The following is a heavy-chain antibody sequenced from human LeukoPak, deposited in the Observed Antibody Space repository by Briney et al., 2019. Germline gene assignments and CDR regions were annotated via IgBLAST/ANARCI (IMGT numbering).Heavy chain of an antibody. J-gene: IGHJ1*01. CDR1: GGSIGSGSLY. Sequence: SENLSLTCTVSGGSIGSGSLYWNWIRQPPGKGLEWIGNIYDRGSTSYNPSLKSRVTISLDRSKNQISLKLSSVTAADTAVYYCASSQWPVLNFQRWGQGTLVTVSS. CDR2: IYDRGST. D-gene: IGHD6-19*01. V-gene: IGHV4-30-2*01. CDR3: ASSQWPVLNFQR.